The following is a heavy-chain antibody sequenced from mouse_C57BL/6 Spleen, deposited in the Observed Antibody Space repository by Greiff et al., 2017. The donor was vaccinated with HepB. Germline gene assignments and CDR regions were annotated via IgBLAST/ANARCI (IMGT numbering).Heavy chain of an antibody. CDR2: IHPNSGST. CDR1: GYTFTSYW. V-gene: IGHV1-64*01. Sequence: QVQLQQPGAELVKPGASVKLSCKASGYTFTSYWMHWVKQRPGQGLVWIGMIHPNSGSTNYNEKFKSKATLTVDKSSSTAYMQLSSLTSEDSAVYYCASLVLRYYYAMDYWGQGTSVTVSS. J-gene: IGHJ4*01. D-gene: IGHD1-1*01. CDR3: ASLVLRYYYAMDY.